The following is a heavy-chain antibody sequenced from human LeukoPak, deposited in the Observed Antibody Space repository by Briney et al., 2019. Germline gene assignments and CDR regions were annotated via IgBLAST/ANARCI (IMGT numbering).Heavy chain of an antibody. CDR2: ITSNGGST. CDR3: ARSSTLSRPFDI. J-gene: IGHJ3*02. Sequence: GGSLRLSCAASGFTFSTYTMHWVRRAPGKGLEYVSSITSNGGSTYYVNSMKGSFTISRDNSKNALYLQMGSLRAEDMAVYYCARSSTLSRPFDIWGQGTMVTVSS. V-gene: IGHV3-64*01. CDR1: GFTFSTYT.